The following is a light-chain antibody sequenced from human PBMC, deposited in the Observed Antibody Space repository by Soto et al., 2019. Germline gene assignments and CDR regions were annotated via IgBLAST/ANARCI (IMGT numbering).Light chain of an antibody. CDR2: TAS. CDR3: QQSYSTPWT. Sequence: DIQMTQSPSSLSASVGDRVTITCRASQSISGYLNWYQQKPGKAPNLLIYTASSLQSGVPSRFSGSGSGTDFTLAISTLQLEDFATYYCQQSYSTPWTFGQGTKVVIK. CDR1: QSISGY. J-gene: IGKJ1*01. V-gene: IGKV1-39*01.